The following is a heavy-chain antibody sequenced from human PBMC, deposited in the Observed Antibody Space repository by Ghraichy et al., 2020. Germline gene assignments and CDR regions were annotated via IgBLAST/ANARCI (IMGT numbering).Heavy chain of an antibody. Sequence: SETLSLTCTVSGGSISSYYWSWIRQPPGKGLEWIGYIYYSGSTNYNPSLKSRVTISVDTSKNQFSLKLSSVTAADTAVYYCARELGGSYYDYWGQGTLVTVSS. CDR2: IYYSGST. J-gene: IGHJ4*02. D-gene: IGHD1-26*01. V-gene: IGHV4-59*01. CDR3: ARELGGSYYDY. CDR1: GGSISSYY.